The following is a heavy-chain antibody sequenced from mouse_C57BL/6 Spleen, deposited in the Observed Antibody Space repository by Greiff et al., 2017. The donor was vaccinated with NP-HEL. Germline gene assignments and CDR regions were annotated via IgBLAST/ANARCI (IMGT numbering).Heavy chain of an antibody. V-gene: IGHV1-26*01. CDR1: GYTFTDYY. J-gene: IGHJ3*01. D-gene: IGHD1-1*01. CDR2: INPNNGGT. Sequence: EVQLQQSGPELVKPGASVKISCKASGYTFTDYYMNWVKQSHGKSLEWIGDINPNNGGTSYNQKFKGKATLTVDKSSSTAYMELRSLTSEDSAVYYCAKPDALYGSGSFAYWGQGTLVTVSA. CDR3: AKPDALYGSGSFAY.